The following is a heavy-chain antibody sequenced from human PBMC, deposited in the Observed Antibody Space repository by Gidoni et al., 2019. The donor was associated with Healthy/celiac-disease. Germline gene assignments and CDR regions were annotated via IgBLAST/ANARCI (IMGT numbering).Heavy chain of an antibody. CDR1: GGSISSGGYS. V-gene: IGHV4-30-2*01. CDR2: IYHSGST. CDR3: ASWDTAMATDY. D-gene: IGHD5-18*01. Sequence: HLQLQESGSGLVKPSQTLSLTSAVSGGSISSGGYSWSWIRQPPGKGLEWIGYIYHSGSTYYNTSLKSRVTISVDRSKNQFSLKLSSVTAADTAVYYCASWDTAMATDYWGQGTLVTVSS. J-gene: IGHJ4*02.